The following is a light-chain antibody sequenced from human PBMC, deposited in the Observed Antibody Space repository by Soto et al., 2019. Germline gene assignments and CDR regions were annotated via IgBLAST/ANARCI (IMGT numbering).Light chain of an antibody. CDR3: SADTSGSTLPWV. CDR1: SSDVGGYNY. CDR2: EFS. V-gene: IGLV2-14*01. Sequence: QSSLTQPASVSGAPGPSITISCTGTSSDVGGYNYVSWYQQHPGKAPKLMIYEFSNRPSGVYDRFSGSKSGNTASLTSFGLQLEDEAVYYCSADTSGSTLPWVFGTGTKVTVL. J-gene: IGLJ1*01.